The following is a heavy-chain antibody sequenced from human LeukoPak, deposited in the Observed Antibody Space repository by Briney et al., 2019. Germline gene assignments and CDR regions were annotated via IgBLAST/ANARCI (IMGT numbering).Heavy chain of an antibody. Sequence: ASVKVSCKASGYTFTSYVMSWVRQAPGKGLEWVSAVSGGGGSTYYADSVKDRFTISRDNSKNALYLQMTSLRPEDSAVYYCVSPVFINYWGQGTLVTVSS. CDR3: VSPVFINY. V-gene: IGHV3-23*01. CDR1: GYTFTSYV. D-gene: IGHD1-14*01. J-gene: IGHJ4*01. CDR2: VSGGGGST.